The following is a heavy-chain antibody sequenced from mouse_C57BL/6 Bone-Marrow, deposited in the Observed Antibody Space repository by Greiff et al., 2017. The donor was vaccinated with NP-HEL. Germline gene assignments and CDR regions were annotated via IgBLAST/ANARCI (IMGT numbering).Heavy chain of an antibody. Sequence: VQLQQPGAELVKPGASVKLSCKASGYTFTSYWLQWVKQRPGQGLEWIGEIDPSDSHTNSNQQFKGKATLTVDTSSRTAYMQLSSLTSEDSAVYYCARRTTVVPYFDYWGQGTTLTVSS. V-gene: IGHV1-50*01. CDR1: GYTFTSYW. D-gene: IGHD1-1*01. CDR3: ARRTTVVPYFDY. CDR2: IDPSDSHT. J-gene: IGHJ2*01.